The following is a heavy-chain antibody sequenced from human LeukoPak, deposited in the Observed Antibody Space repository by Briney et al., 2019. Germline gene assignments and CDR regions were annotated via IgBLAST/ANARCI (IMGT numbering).Heavy chain of an antibody. CDR2: ISYDGSNK. D-gene: IGHD5-24*01. CDR3: ARGGLQFIDY. V-gene: IGHV3-30-3*01. Sequence: GRSLRLSCAASGFTFSNYAMHWVRQAPGKGLECVAVISYDGSNKYYADSVKGRFTISRDNSKNTLYLQMNSLRAEDTAVYYCARGGLQFIDYWGQGTLVTVSS. J-gene: IGHJ4*02. CDR1: GFTFSNYA.